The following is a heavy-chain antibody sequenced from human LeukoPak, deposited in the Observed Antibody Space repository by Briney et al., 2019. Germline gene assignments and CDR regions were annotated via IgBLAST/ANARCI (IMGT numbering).Heavy chain of an antibody. CDR1: GFTFSSYE. CDR2: ISSSGSTI. V-gene: IGHV3-48*03. Sequence: GGSLRLSCAASGFTFSSYEMNWVRQAPGKGLEWVSYISSSGSTIYYADSVKGRFTISRDNAKNSLYLQMNSLRAEDTAVYYCARDHGSASYYYYYGMDVWGQGTTVTVSS. CDR3: ARDHGSASYYYYYGMDV. J-gene: IGHJ6*02. D-gene: IGHD2-2*01.